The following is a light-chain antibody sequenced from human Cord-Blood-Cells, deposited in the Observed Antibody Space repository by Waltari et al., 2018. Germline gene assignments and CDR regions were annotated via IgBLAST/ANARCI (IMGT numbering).Light chain of an antibody. CDR3: CSYAGSSTWV. J-gene: IGLJ3*02. Sequence: QSALTQPASVSGSPGQSITISCTGTSSDVGSYTLVSWYQQHPGKAPKLMIYEGSKRPSVVSNRFSGSKSGNTASLTISGLQAEDEADYYCCSYAGSSTWVFGGGTKLTVL. CDR1: SSDVGSYTL. CDR2: EGS. V-gene: IGLV2-23*01.